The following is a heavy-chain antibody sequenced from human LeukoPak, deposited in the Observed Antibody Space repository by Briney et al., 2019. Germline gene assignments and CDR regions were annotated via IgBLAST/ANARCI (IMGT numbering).Heavy chain of an antibody. D-gene: IGHD5-12*01. J-gene: IGHJ4*02. V-gene: IGHV3-21*01. Sequence: GGSLRLSCAASGLTFSSYNMNWVRQAPGKGLEWVSSISSSSNYIYSVDSVKGRFTISRDNAQNSLYLQMNSLRAEDTAVYYCALWDSGYEATDYWGQGTLVTVSS. CDR3: ALWDSGYEATDY. CDR1: GLTFSSYN. CDR2: ISSSSNYI.